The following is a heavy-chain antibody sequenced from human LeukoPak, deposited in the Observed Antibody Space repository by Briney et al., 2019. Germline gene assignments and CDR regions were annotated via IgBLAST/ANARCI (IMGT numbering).Heavy chain of an antibody. V-gene: IGHV1-2*02. CDR2: ISPNTGGT. CDR1: GYTFTSYD. D-gene: IGHD3-22*01. Sequence: ASVKVSCKASGYTFTSYDINWVRQATGQGLEWMGWISPNTGGTEYAQKFQGRVTMTRDTSISTVYMEMSSLTSDDTAVYYCARVNYYVSNSLDFWGQGTLVTVSS. CDR3: ARVNYYVSNSLDF. J-gene: IGHJ4*02.